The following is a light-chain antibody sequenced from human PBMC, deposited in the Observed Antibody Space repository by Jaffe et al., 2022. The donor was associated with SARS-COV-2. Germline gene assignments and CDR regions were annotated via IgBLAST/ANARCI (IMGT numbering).Light chain of an antibody. Sequence: EIVLTQSPATVSLSPGERATLSCRASQSVSSYVVWYQQKPGQAPGLLIYDASNRATGIPARFSGSGSETDFTLTISSLEPEDFAVYYCQQRSNWPWTFGQGTKVEIK. V-gene: IGKV3-11*01. CDR1: QSVSSY. CDR3: QQRSNWPWT. CDR2: DAS. J-gene: IGKJ2*01.